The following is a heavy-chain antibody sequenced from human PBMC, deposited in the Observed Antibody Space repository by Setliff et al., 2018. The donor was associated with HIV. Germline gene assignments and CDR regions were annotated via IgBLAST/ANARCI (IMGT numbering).Heavy chain of an antibody. D-gene: IGHD3-10*01. CDR2: IYYSGST. V-gene: IGHV4-39*01. J-gene: IGHJ4*02. Sequence: SETLSLTCTVSGGSISSSSYYWGWIRQPPGKGLEWIGSIYYSGSTYYNPSLKSRVAISVDTSKNQFSLKLSSVTAADTAVYYCARAVPSYYYGSGSISPSFDYWGQGTLVTVSS. CDR3: ARAVPSYYYGSGSISPSFDY. CDR1: GGSISSSSYY.